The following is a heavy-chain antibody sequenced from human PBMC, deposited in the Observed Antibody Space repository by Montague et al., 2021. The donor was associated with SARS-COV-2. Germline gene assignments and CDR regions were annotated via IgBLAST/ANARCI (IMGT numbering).Heavy chain of an antibody. CDR3: AHIRALPDTHGWIDP. V-gene: IGHV2-5*02. CDR1: GFSFSTSGMG. Sequence: PALVKPTQTLTLTCTFSGFSFSTSGMGVGWIRQPPGKALEWLALIYWDDDKCYSPSLKSRLTITKDTSKNQVVLTMTNMDPVDTATYYCAHIRALPDTHGWIDPWGQGTLVTVSS. CDR2: IYWDDDK. J-gene: IGHJ5*02. D-gene: IGHD2-2*01.